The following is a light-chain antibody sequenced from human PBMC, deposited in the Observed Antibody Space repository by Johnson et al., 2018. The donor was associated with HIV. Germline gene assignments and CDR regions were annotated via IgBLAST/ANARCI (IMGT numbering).Light chain of an antibody. CDR2: KDN. V-gene: IGLV1-51*02. Sequence: QSVLTQPPSVSAAPGQKVTISCSGSSSTIGNNFVSWYQVLPGTAPKLLIYKDNERPSGIPDRFSCSQYSPSATLGITGLQTGDEADYYCGTWDTRLSAGHVFGAGTNVTVL. CDR3: GTWDTRLSAGHV. CDR1: SSTIGNNF. J-gene: IGLJ1*01.